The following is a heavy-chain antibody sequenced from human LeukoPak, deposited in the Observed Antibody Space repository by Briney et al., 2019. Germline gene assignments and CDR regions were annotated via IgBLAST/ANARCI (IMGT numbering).Heavy chain of an antibody. CDR1: GFTLINYA. J-gene: IGHJ4*02. V-gene: IGHV3-30*18. CDR3: AKCSYSSAWCSDH. D-gene: IGHD6-6*01. Sequence: GGSLRLSCTPYGFTLINYAMNWFRQAPGKGLEWVAVISYDGTNKYYADSVKGRFTISRDYPKNTLLLQMSRLRAEDTAVYYCAKCSYSSAWCSDHWGQGTLVTVSS. CDR2: ISYDGTNK.